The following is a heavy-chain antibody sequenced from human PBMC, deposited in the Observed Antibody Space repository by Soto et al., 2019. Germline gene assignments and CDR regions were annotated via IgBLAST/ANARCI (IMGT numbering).Heavy chain of an antibody. CDR2: INAGNGNT. J-gene: IGHJ6*02. D-gene: IGHD2-2*01. V-gene: IGHV1-3*01. CDR3: ASTTDTSDRYYSYYCMDV. CDR1: GYTFTSYA. Sequence: QVQLVQSGAEVKKPGASVKVSCKASGYTFTSYAMHWVLQAPGQRLAWMGWINAGNGNTKYSQKIQGRVTITRDTAANTTYIELSSLKYEDTAVYYCASTTDTSDRYYSYYCMDVCGQGTTISGYS.